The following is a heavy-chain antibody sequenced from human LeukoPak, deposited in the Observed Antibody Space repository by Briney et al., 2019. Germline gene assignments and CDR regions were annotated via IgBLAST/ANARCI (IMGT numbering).Heavy chain of an antibody. D-gene: IGHD1-26*01. Sequence: SETLSLTCAVSGGSISSSNWWSWVRQPPGKGLEWIGEIYHSGSTNYNPSLKSRVTISVNKSKNQFSLKLSSVTAADTAVYYCARVRWELTYFDYWGQGTLVTVSS. V-gene: IGHV4-4*02. J-gene: IGHJ4*02. CDR3: ARVRWELTYFDY. CDR2: IYHSGST. CDR1: GGSISSSNW.